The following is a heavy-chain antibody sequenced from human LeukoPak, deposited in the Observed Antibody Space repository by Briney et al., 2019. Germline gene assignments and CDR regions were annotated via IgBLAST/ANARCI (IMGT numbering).Heavy chain of an antibody. CDR2: INPNSGGT. D-gene: IGHD3-22*01. Sequence: ASVKVSCKASGYTFTGYYMHWVRQAPGQGLEWMGRINPNSGGTNYAQKFQGRVTMTRDTSFNTAYMDLSRLRSDDTAVYYCARGRNSVYYFNVVAPYYFDYWGQGTPVTVSS. CDR1: GYTFTGYY. J-gene: IGHJ4*02. CDR3: ARGRNSVYYFNVVAPYYFDY. V-gene: IGHV1-2*06.